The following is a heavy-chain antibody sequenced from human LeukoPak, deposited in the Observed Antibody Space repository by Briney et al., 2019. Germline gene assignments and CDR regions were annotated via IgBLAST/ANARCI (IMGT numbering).Heavy chain of an antibody. V-gene: IGHV3-74*01. CDR2: INSDGSST. J-gene: IGHJ4*02. CDR3: AKIPSATESFDY. D-gene: IGHD5-12*01. Sequence: RGSLRLSCAASGFTFSNYWMHWVRQAPGKGLVWVSRINSDGSSTTYADSVKGRFTISRDNAKNTLYLQMDSLRAEDTAIYYCAKIPSATESFDYWGQGTLVTVSS. CDR1: GFTFSNYW.